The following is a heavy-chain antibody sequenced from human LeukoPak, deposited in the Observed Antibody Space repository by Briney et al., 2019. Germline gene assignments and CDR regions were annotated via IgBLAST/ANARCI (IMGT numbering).Heavy chain of an antibody. Sequence: PGGSLRLSCAASGFTFSSYWMSWVRQAPGKGLEWVANIKQDGSEKYYVDSVKGRFTISRDNAKNSLYLQMNSLRAEDTAVYYCARDSRSVGWLQLNQKGFDYWGQGTLVTVSS. J-gene: IGHJ4*02. V-gene: IGHV3-7*01. CDR1: GFTFSSYW. CDR2: IKQDGSEK. D-gene: IGHD5-12*01. CDR3: ARDSRSVGWLQLNQKGFDY.